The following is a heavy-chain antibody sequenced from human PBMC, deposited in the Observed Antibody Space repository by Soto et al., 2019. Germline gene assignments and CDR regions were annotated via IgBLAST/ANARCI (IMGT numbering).Heavy chain of an antibody. Sequence: LSLTCTVSGGSIRGYYWSWIRQSAGMGLEWIGRMHTSGSTNYNPSLKSRVTFSVDVSKNQISLKLTSVTAADTALYYCVRASMPKAHFDSWGQGTLVTVSS. CDR1: GGSIRGYY. V-gene: IGHV4-4*07. CDR3: VRASMPKAHFDS. CDR2: MHTSGST. J-gene: IGHJ4*02. D-gene: IGHD2-2*01.